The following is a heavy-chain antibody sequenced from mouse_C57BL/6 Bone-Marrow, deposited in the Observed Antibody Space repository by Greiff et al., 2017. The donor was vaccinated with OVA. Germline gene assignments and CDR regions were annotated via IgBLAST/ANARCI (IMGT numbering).Heavy chain of an antibody. D-gene: IGHD2-1*01. CDR2: IYPGNSDT. CDR3: TREEDGNYVEDC. V-gene: IGHV1-5*01. J-gene: IGHJ2*01. Sequence: EVQLQQSGTVLARPGASVKMSCKTSGYTFTSYWMHWVKQRPGQGLEWIGAIYPGNSDTSYNQKFKGKAKLTAVTSASTAYMELSSLTNEDSAVYYCTREEDGNYVEDCWGQGTTLTVSS. CDR1: GYTFTSYW.